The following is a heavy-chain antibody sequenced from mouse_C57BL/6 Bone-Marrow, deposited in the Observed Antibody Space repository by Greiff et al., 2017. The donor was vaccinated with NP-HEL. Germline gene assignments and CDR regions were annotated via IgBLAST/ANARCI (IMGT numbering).Heavy chain of an antibody. CDR2: IHPNSGST. CDR3: ARGGTWFAY. J-gene: IGHJ3*01. V-gene: IGHV1-64*01. CDR1: GYTFTSYW. Sequence: QVQLQQPGAELVKPGASVKLSCKASGYTFTSYWMHWVKQRPGQGLEWIGMIHPNSGSTNYNEKFKSKATLTVDKSSSTAHMQLSSLTSEDSAVYYCARGGTWFAYWGQGTLVTVSA.